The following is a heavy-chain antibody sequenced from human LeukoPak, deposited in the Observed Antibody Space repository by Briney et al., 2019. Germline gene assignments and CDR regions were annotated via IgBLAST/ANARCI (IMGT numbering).Heavy chain of an antibody. J-gene: IGHJ4*02. D-gene: IGHD3-22*01. V-gene: IGHV1-69*05. CDR3: AREDGGYYQYFDS. CDR2: IIPIFGTA. CDR1: GYTFTSYG. Sequence: SVKVSCKASGYTFTSYGISWVRQAPGQGLEWMGGIIPIFGTANYAQKFQGRVTITTDESTSTAYMELNSLRAEDTALYYCAREDGGYYQYFDSWGQGTLVTVSS.